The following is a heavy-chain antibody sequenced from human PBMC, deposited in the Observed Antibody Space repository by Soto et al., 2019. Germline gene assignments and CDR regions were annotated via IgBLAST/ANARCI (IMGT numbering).Heavy chain of an antibody. J-gene: IGHJ6*02. V-gene: IGHV1-69*12. D-gene: IGHD3-22*01. CDR1: GGTFSSYA. CDR3: ARGQSSSGSKYYYYYGMDV. Sequence: QVQLVQSGAEVKKPGSSVKVSCKASGGTFSSYAISWVRQAPGQGLEWMGGIIPIFGTANYAQKFQGRVTITADESTSTAYMELSSLRSEDTAVYYCARGQSSSGSKYYYYYGMDVWGQGTTVTVSS. CDR2: IIPIFGTA.